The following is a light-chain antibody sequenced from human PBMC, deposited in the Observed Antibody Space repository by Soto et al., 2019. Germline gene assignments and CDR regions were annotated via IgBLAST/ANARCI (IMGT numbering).Light chain of an antibody. CDR1: QSVGTD. J-gene: IGKJ4*01. Sequence: ETVLTQSPATLSLSPGERATLSCRASQSVGTDLAWFQQKSGQAPRLLIYDASNRATGLPARFSGSGSGTDSTLTISSLEPEDFAVYYCQQRSNGLTFGGGTKVEIK. V-gene: IGKV3-11*01. CDR3: QQRSNGLT. CDR2: DAS.